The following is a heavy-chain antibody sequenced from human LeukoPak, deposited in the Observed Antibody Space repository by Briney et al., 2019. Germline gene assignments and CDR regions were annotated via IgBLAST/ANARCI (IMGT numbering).Heavy chain of an antibody. CDR3: ARQHGGVAAAGTTKYNWFDP. CDR1: GGSISSSSYY. J-gene: IGHJ5*02. Sequence: SETLSLTCTVSGGSISSSSYYWGWIRQPPGKGVVWIGSIYYSGSTYYNPSLKSRVTISVDASKNQFSLKLSSVTAADTAVYYCARQHGGVAAAGTTKYNWFDPWGQGTLVTVSS. D-gene: IGHD6-13*01. CDR2: IYYSGST. V-gene: IGHV4-39*01.